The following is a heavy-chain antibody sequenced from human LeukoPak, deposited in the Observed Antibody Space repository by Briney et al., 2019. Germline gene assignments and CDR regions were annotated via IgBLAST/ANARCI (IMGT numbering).Heavy chain of an antibody. J-gene: IGHJ4*02. Sequence: PGGSLRLSCAASGFTFSSYSMNWVRQAPGRGLEWVSFISSSNSYIYDSDSVKGRFTISRDDAKNSLFLQMNSLRAEDTAVYYCATGGVGATSPLFIDYWGQGTLVTVSS. CDR1: GFTFSSYS. D-gene: IGHD1-26*01. V-gene: IGHV3-21*01. CDR3: ATGGVGATSPLFIDY. CDR2: ISSSNSYI.